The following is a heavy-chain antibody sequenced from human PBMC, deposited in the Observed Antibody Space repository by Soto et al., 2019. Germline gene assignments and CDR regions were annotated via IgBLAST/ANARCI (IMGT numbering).Heavy chain of an antibody. D-gene: IGHD2-8*01. Sequence: PGGSLRLSCAASGFTFSSYAMSWVRQAAGKGLEWVSGISDSGGRTYYADSVKGRFTISRDNSKNTLYLQMNSLGAEDTAVYYCAKDMIYFHYYFDYWGQGTLVTVSS. J-gene: IGHJ4*02. CDR1: GFTFSSYA. CDR2: ISDSGGRT. CDR3: AKDMIYFHYYFDY. V-gene: IGHV3-23*01.